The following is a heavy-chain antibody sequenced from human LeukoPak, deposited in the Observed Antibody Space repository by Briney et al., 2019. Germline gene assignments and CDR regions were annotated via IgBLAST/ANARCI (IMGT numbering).Heavy chain of an antibody. J-gene: IGHJ5*02. Sequence: SVKVPCKASGGTFSSYAISWVRQAPGQGLEWMGGIIPIFGTANYAQKFQGRVTITTDESMSTAYMELSSLRSEDTAVYYCASWITIFGVATPFDPWGQGTLVTVSS. CDR3: ASWITIFGVATPFDP. CDR1: GGTFSSYA. CDR2: IIPIFGTA. V-gene: IGHV1-69*05. D-gene: IGHD3-3*01.